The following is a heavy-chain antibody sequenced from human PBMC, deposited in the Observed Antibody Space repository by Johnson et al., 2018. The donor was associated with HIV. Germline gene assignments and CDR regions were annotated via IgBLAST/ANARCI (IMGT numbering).Heavy chain of an antibody. J-gene: IGHJ3*02. CDR3: ARALTTDAFDI. Sequence: QVQLVESGGGVVQPGRSLRLSCAASGFSFSDYYMSWIRQAPGKGLEWISYMSSSGTTIYHAESVKGRFTISRDNSKNSLYLQMNSLRTEDTAVYYCARALTTDAFDIWGQGTMVTVSS. D-gene: IGHD4-17*01. CDR2: MSSSGTTI. CDR1: GFSFSDYY. V-gene: IGHV3-11*04.